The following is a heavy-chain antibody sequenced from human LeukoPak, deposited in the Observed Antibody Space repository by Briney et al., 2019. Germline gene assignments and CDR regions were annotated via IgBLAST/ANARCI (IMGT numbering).Heavy chain of an antibody. D-gene: IGHD3-16*01. CDR3: TREACLTSCPTWGYFDH. CDR2: IWYDGTNK. J-gene: IGHJ4*02. CDR1: LLSPTAHL. V-gene: IGHV3-33*07. Sequence: GGSLRHSRALSLLSPTAHLISSGRQAPGRGLEWVAVIWYDGTNKYYEDSVKGRFSISRDDSKNTAYLQMNSIRAEVTTVYYCTREACLTSCPTWGYFDHWGQGTLVTVSS.